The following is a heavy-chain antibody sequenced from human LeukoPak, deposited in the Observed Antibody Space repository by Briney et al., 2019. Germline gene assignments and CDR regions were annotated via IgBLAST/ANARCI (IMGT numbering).Heavy chain of an antibody. CDR2: INHSGST. J-gene: IGHJ6*03. CDR1: GGPFNDYY. Sequence: SETLSLTCAVYGGPFNDYYWNWLRQPPGKGLEWIGEINHSGSTNYHPSYKSRVTISVDTSKNQFSLKLSSVTAADTAVYYCARGGSGSGSYRNDMDVWGKGTTVTVSS. CDR3: ARGGSGSGSYRNDMDV. V-gene: IGHV4-34*01. D-gene: IGHD3-10*01.